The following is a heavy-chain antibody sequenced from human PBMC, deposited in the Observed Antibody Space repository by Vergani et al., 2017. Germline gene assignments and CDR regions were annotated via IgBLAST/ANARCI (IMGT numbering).Heavy chain of an antibody. D-gene: IGHD3-22*01. CDR1: GGPFSSYT. CDR2: IIPILGIA. Sequence: QVQLVQSGAEVKKPGSSVKVSCKASGGPFSSYTISWVRQAPGQGLEWMGRIIPILGIANYAQKFQGRVTITADKSTSTAYMELSSLRSEDTAVYYCARGQYYYDSSGYYYYYYGMDVWGQGTTVTVSS. CDR3: ARGQYYYDSSGYYYYYYGMDV. V-gene: IGHV1-69*02. J-gene: IGHJ6*02.